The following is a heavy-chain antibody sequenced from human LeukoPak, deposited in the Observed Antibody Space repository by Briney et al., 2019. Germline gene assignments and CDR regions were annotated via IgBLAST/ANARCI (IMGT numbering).Heavy chain of an antibody. CDR2: ISTSSSYK. CDR1: GFTFSSYT. D-gene: IGHD4-11*01. CDR3: ARDLEDYNNYGEMAI. Sequence: GGSLRLSCAVSGFTFSSYTMNWVRQAPGKGLEWVSTISTSSSYKYYADSVKGRFTISRDNAKNSLYLQMNSLRAEDTAVYYCARDLEDYNNYGEMAIWGQGALVTVSS. J-gene: IGHJ4*02. V-gene: IGHV3-21*01.